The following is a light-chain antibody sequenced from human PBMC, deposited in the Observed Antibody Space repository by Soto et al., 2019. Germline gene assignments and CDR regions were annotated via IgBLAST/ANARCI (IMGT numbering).Light chain of an antibody. Sequence: EIVLTQSPGTLSLSPGDGATLSYRASQSVSSGYLAWYQQKPGQAPRLLIYGASRRANGIPDRFSGSGSGTDFTLTISRLEPEDFAVYYCHQYGTSPQPFGQGTKVDIK. J-gene: IGKJ1*01. CDR1: QSVSSGY. V-gene: IGKV3-20*01. CDR3: HQYGTSPQP. CDR2: GAS.